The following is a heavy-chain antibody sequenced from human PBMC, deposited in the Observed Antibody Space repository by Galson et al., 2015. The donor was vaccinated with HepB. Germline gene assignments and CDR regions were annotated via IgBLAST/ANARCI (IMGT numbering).Heavy chain of an antibody. V-gene: IGHV4-39*07. CDR3: ARDEFGANITMVRGVITDYYYYMDV. CDR1: GGSISSSGYY. Sequence: ETLSLTCTVSGGSISSSGYYWGWIRQPPGKGLEWIGSIYYSGSTYYNPSLKSRVTISVDTSKNQFSLKLSSVTAADTAVYYCARDEFGANITMVRGVITDYYYYMDVWGKGTTVTVSS. D-gene: IGHD3-10*01. CDR2: IYYSGST. J-gene: IGHJ6*03.